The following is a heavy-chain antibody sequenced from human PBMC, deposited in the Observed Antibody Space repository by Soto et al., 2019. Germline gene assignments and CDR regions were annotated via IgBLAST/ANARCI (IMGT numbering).Heavy chain of an antibody. CDR1: GFSFRSHG. Sequence: SLSLSCAASGFSFRSHGMHWVRQAPGKGLEWVAVISYDGTEKAYADSVQGRVIISRDDAESKVHLQIDSLRPEDTAMYYCARYSGWYSYNWFDPWGQGTLVTVSS. CDR2: ISYDGTEK. V-gene: IGHV3-30*03. CDR3: ARYSGWYSYNWFDP. D-gene: IGHD6-19*01. J-gene: IGHJ5*02.